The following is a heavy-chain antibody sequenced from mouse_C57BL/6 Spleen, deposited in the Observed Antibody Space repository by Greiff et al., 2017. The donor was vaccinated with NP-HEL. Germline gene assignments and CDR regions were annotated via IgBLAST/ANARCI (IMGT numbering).Heavy chain of an antibody. D-gene: IGHD1-1*01. Sequence: EVQRVESGGGLVKPGGSLKLSCAASGFTFSSYTMSWVRQTPEKRLEWVATISGGGGNTYYPDSVKGRFTISRDNAKNTLYLQMSSLRSEDTALYYCARQGYGSSYVFAYWGQGTLVTVSA. J-gene: IGHJ3*01. CDR1: GFTFSSYT. CDR2: ISGGGGNT. V-gene: IGHV5-9*01. CDR3: ARQGYGSSYVFAY.